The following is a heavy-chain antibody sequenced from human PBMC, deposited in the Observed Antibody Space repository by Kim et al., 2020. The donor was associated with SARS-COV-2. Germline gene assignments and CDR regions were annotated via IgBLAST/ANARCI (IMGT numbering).Heavy chain of an antibody. CDR2: IYYSGST. Sequence: SETLSLTCTVSGGSISSYYWSRIRQPPGKGLEWIGYIYYSGSTNYNPSLKSRVTISVDTSKNQFSLKLSSVTAADTAVYYCARQFDYGDYAIDYWGQGTLVTVSS. D-gene: IGHD4-17*01. V-gene: IGHV4-59*08. CDR3: ARQFDYGDYAIDY. J-gene: IGHJ4*02. CDR1: GGSISSYY.